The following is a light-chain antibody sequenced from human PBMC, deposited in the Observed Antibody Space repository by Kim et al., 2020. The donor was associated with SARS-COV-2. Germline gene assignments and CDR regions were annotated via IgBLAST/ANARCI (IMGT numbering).Light chain of an antibody. J-gene: IGKJ4*01. V-gene: IGKV3-20*01. CDR3: QQCNRSPT. Sequence: EIVLTQSPGTLSLSPGERATLSCRASLPVSTAYIGWYQQKPGQPPRLLIYGTTTRATGIPDRFSGSGFGTDFTLTISRLEPEDFAVYYCQQCNRSPTFGGGTKVDIK. CDR2: GTT. CDR1: LPVSTAY.